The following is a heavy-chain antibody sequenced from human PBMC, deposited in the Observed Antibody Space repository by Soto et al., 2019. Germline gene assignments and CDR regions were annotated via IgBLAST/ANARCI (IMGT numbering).Heavy chain of an antibody. J-gene: IGHJ4*02. D-gene: IGHD3-9*01. Sequence: GGSLRLSCVASGFTFSSYSMVWVRQAPGKGLEWVSYIFTTGTTIYYADSVKGRFTVSRDNAKNSLFLLLNSLRAEDTAVYYCARDKDWAFDYWGQGTLVTVS. V-gene: IGHV3-48*03. CDR1: GFTFSSYS. CDR2: IFTTGTTI. CDR3: ARDKDWAFDY.